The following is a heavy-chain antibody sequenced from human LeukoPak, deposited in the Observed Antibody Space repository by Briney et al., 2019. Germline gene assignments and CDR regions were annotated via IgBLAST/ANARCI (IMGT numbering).Heavy chain of an antibody. D-gene: IGHD3/OR15-3a*01. CDR2: IRYDGSNK. CDR1: GFTFDDYG. CDR3: ARQTGSGLFILP. Sequence: PGGSLRLSCAASGFTFDDYGMHWVRQAPGKGLEWVAFIRYDGSNKYYADSVKGRFTISRDNSKNTLYLQMNSLRAEDTAVYYCARQTGSGLFILPGGQGTLVTVSS. V-gene: IGHV3-30*02. J-gene: IGHJ4*02.